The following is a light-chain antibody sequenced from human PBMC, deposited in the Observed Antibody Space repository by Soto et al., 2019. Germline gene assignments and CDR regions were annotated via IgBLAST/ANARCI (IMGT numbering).Light chain of an antibody. CDR2: AKS. J-gene: IGKJ1*01. V-gene: IGKV3-20*01. CDR3: QQYGNSPQT. Sequence: EIVLTQSPDTLSLSPGERATLSCRASQSVNSDYLAWYRQKPGQAPSLLMYAKSTRATGIPDRFYGSGSGTDFTLTIHRLEPEDFAVYYCQQYGNSPQTVGQGTKVDIK. CDR1: QSVNSDY.